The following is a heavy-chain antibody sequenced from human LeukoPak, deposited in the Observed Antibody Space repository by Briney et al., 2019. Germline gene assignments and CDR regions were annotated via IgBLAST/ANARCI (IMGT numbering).Heavy chain of an antibody. CDR3: ARDSSGLETFDY. CDR1: GGTFSSYA. Sequence: ASVKVSCKASGGTFSSYAISWVRQAPGQGLEWMGRIIPILGIANYAQKFQGRVTITADKSTSTAYMELSSLRSEDTAVYYCARDSSGLETFDYWGQGTLVTVSS. V-gene: IGHV1-69*04. CDR2: IIPILGIA. D-gene: IGHD6-19*01. J-gene: IGHJ4*02.